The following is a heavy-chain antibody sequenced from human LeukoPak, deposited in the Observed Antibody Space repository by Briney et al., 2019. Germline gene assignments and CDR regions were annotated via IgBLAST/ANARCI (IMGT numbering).Heavy chain of an antibody. CDR2: IKQDGSEK. D-gene: IGHD6-19*01. V-gene: IGHV3-7*01. J-gene: IGHJ4*02. CDR1: GFTFSSYW. CDR3: ARGPAAGNLLGY. Sequence: GGSLRLSCAASGFTFSSYWMSWVRQAPGKGLEWVANIKQDGSEKYYVDSVKGRFTISRDNAKNSLFLQMDSLRAEDTAVYYCARGPAAGNLLGYWGQGTLVTVSS.